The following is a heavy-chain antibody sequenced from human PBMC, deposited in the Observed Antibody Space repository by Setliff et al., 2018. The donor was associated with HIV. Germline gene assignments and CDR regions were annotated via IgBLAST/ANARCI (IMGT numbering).Heavy chain of an antibody. CDR1: GDSISNNKYY. Sequence: SETLSLTCSVSGDSISNNKYYWSWIRQPPGKGLEWTGSIYHDGKTYYNPSLKSRVTISVDTSKNQFSLKLSSVTAADAAVYYCASRVYYYDSSGYLREEGFDPWGQGTLVTVSS. D-gene: IGHD3-22*01. CDR2: IYHDGKT. CDR3: ASRVYYYDSSGYLREEGFDP. J-gene: IGHJ5*02. V-gene: IGHV4-39*01.